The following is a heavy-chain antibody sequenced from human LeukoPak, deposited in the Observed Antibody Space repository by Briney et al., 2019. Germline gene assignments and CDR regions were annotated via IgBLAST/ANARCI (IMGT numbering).Heavy chain of an antibody. CDR1: GFTFGSYG. D-gene: IGHD3-22*01. CDR2: ISGSGGST. Sequence: GGSLRLSCAASGFTFGSYGMHWVRQAPGKGLEWVSAISGSGGSTYYADSVKGRFTISRDNSKNTLYLQMNSLRAEDTAVYYCAKNLAMIVVNDAFDIWGQGTMVTVSS. CDR3: AKNLAMIVVNDAFDI. V-gene: IGHV3-23*01. J-gene: IGHJ3*02.